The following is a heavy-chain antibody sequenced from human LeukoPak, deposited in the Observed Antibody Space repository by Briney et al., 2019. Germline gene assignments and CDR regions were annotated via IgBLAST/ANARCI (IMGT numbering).Heavy chain of an antibody. J-gene: IGHJ4*02. V-gene: IGHV4-59*01. CDR1: GGSLSSYS. CDR2: IYYNGAT. Sequence: SETLSLTCTVSGGSLSSYSWSWIRQPPGKGLEWIGYIYYNGATNYKSSLKSRVTISVDTSKNLFSLKLSSVTAADTAVYYCAGGDDYVWGSYRPLWDYWGQGTLVTVSS. CDR3: AGGDDYVWGSYRPLWDY. D-gene: IGHD3-16*02.